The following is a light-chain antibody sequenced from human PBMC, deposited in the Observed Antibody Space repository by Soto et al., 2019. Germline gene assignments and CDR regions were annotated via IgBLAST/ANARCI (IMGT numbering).Light chain of an antibody. Sequence: ETVMNQSPATLSVSTGERATLSCRASQSVGSDLAWYQQKPGQAPRLLIYGASTRATGIPARFSGSASGTEFTLTISGLQSEDFAVYYCQQYKNWPPITFGQGTRLEIK. J-gene: IGKJ5*01. CDR3: QQYKNWPPIT. V-gene: IGKV3-15*01. CDR1: QSVGSD. CDR2: GAS.